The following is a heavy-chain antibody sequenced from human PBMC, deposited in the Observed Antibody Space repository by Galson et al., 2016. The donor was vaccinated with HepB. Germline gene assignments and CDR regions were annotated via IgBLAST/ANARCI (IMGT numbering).Heavy chain of an antibody. D-gene: IGHD6-13*01. V-gene: IGHV3-53*01. CDR3: AREGRSRSWDDWYFDL. CDR1: GLAVSSNY. Sequence: SLRLSCAASGLAVSSNYMSWVRQVPGKGLEWVALIYRNGITFYADSVKGRFTFSRDISNNTLYLEMNGLRVEDTAVYYCAREGRSRSWDDWYFDLWGRGTLVTVSS. J-gene: IGHJ2*01. CDR2: IYRNGIT.